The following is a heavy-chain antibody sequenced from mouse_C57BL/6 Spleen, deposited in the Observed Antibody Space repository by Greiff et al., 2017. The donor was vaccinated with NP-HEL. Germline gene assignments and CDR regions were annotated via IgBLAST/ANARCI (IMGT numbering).Heavy chain of an antibody. CDR1: GYSFTDYK. V-gene: IGHV1-39*01. Sequence: EVQRVESGPELVKPGASVKISCKASGYSFTDYKMNWVKQSTGKSLEWIGVINPNYGTTSYNQKFKGKATLTVDQSSSTAYMQLNSLTSEDAAVYYCARRADYSNLYYYAMDYWGQGTSVTVSS. J-gene: IGHJ4*01. CDR3: ARRADYSNLYYYAMDY. CDR2: INPNYGTT. D-gene: IGHD2-5*01.